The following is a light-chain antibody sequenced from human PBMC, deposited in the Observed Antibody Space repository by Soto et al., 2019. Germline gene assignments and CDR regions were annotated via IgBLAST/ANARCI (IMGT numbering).Light chain of an antibody. J-gene: IGKJ1*01. CDR1: QSVLYRSDNKKY. V-gene: IGKV4-1*01. CDR3: QQYYNTLWT. CDR2: WAS. Sequence: DIVMTQSPDSLAVSLGERATINCKSSQSVLYRSDNKKYLAWYQQKPGQPPKLLIHWASTRESGVPDRFSGSGSGTDFTLTISSLRAEDVAVYYCQQYYNTLWTFGQGTSVEIK.